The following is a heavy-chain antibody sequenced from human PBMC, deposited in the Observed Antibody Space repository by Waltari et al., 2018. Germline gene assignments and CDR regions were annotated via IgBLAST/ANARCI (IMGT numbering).Heavy chain of an antibody. CDR2: ISSDGSTT. J-gene: IGHJ4*02. CDR1: GFTFDNSW. V-gene: IGHV3-74*01. D-gene: IGHD3-10*01. Sequence: EVQLVESGGGLVQPGGYLRLSWAAYGFTFDNSWKHWVRESPGKGLVWVSHISSDGSTTNYADSVKGRFTISRDNARNSLYLQMNSLRAEDTAVYYCARALVRGVIIPFDYWGQGTLVTVSS. CDR3: ARALVRGVIIPFDY.